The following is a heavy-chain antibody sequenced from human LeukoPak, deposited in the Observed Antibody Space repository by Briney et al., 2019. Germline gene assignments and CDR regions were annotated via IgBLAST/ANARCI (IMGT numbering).Heavy chain of an antibody. J-gene: IGHJ4*02. CDR3: ARTIVDGGTNY. Sequence: EASVTVSCTVSGYTLTELSMHWVRQAPGKGLEWMGGFDPEDGETIYAQNFQGRVTMTRDTSTTTVYMELSSLRSEDTAVYYCARTIVDGGTNYWGQGTLVTVSS. CDR1: GYTLTELS. CDR2: FDPEDGET. D-gene: IGHD2-15*01. V-gene: IGHV1-24*01.